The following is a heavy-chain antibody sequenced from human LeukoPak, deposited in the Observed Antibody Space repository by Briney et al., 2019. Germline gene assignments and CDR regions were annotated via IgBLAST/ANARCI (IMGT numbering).Heavy chain of an antibody. J-gene: IGHJ4*02. CDR1: GFTFSNYA. D-gene: IGHD3-16*02. CDR2: ISDNGNYK. CDR3: AKGDGSFVMDS. Sequence: GGSLRLSCAASGFTFSNYAMHWVRLAPGKGLEWVTIISDNGNYKYYADSVQGRFATSRDNSKNTLYLQIKSLRVEDTALYYCAKGDGSFVMDSWGQGTVVTLSS. V-gene: IGHV3-30*09.